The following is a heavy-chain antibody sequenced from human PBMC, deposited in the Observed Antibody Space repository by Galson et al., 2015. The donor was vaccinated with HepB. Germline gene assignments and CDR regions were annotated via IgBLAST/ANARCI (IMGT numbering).Heavy chain of an antibody. J-gene: IGHJ3*02. V-gene: IGHV3-9*01. CDR1: GFTFDDYA. CDR2: ISWNSGSI. CDR3: MAIIVVVPAAMRDLGAFDI. Sequence: SLRLSCAASGFTFDDYAMHWVRQAPGKGLEWVSGISWNSGSIGYADSVKGRFTISRDNAKNSLYLQMNSLRSEDTAVYYCMAIIVVVPAAMRDLGAFDIWGQGTMVTVSS. D-gene: IGHD2-2*01.